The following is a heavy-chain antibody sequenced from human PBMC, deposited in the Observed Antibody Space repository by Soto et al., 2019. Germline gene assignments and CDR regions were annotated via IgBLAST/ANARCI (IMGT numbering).Heavy chain of an antibody. CDR2: IYRTGST. CDR3: ASRDTGTSVDY. V-gene: IGHV4-4*02. J-gene: IGHJ4*02. D-gene: IGHD1-7*01. Sequence: QVQLQESGPGLVKPSGTLSLPCAVSGGSFTSNNWWTWVRQPPGQGLEWIGEIYRTGSTNYNPSLTSRGTISLDKAENQFSLKVTSLTAADTAVYYCASRDTGTSVDYWGQGTLVTVSS. CDR1: GGSFTSNNW.